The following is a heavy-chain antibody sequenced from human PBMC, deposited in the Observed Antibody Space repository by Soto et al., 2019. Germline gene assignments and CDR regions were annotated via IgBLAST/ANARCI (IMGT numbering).Heavy chain of an antibody. CDR3: ARRIAAAQPGYFDY. Sequence: SETLSLTCTVSGGSISSGDYYWSWIRQPPGKGLGWIGYIYYSGSTYYNPSLKSRVTISVDTSKNQFSLKLSSVTAADTAVYYCARRIAAAQPGYFDYWGQGTLVTV. V-gene: IGHV4-30-4*01. D-gene: IGHD6-13*01. CDR1: GGSISSGDYY. CDR2: IYYSGST. J-gene: IGHJ4*02.